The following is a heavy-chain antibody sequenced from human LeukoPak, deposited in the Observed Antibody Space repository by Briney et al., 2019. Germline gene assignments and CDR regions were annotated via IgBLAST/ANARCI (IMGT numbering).Heavy chain of an antibody. Sequence: SETLSLTCTVSGGSISSYYWSWIRQPPGKGLEWIGYIYYSGSTNYNPSLKSRVTMSVDTSKNQFSLKLSSVTAADTAVYYRASGYSGYDPFDYWGQGTLVTVSS. CDR3: ASGYSGYDPFDY. J-gene: IGHJ4*02. CDR2: IYYSGST. D-gene: IGHD5-12*01. V-gene: IGHV4-59*12. CDR1: GGSISSYY.